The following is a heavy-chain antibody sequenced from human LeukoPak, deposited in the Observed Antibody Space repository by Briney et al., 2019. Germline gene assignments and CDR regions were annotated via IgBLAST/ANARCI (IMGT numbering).Heavy chain of an antibody. Sequence: ASVKVSCKASGYTFTSYGISWVRQAPGQGLEWMGWISPHNGNTKYAQKLQGRVTMTTDTSTSTVYMELRSLRSDDTAAYYCARVPYDSSGYYRDWGQGTLVTVSS. CDR3: ARVPYDSSGYYRD. V-gene: IGHV1-18*01. CDR1: GYTFTSYG. J-gene: IGHJ4*02. D-gene: IGHD3-22*01. CDR2: ISPHNGNT.